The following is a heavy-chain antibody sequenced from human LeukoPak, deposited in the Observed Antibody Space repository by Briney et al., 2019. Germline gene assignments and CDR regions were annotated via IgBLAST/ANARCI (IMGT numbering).Heavy chain of an antibody. CDR2: IYQSGRT. J-gene: IGHJ6*04. D-gene: IGHD2-2*01. CDR3: ARDLGEYQLPPLAYYYYGMDV. CDR1: GYSISRGYY. V-gene: IGHV4-38-2*02. Sequence: SETLSLTCAVSGYSISRGYYWGWIRQPPGNGLEWIGTIYQSGRTYYNPSLTSRLTISVDTSKNKFSLKLSSVTAADTAVYYCARDLGEYQLPPLAYYYYGMDVWGKGTTVTVSS.